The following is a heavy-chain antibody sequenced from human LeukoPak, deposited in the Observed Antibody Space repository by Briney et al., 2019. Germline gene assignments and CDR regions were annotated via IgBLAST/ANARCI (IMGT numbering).Heavy chain of an antibody. Sequence: GRSLRLSCAASGFTLSSFPMHWVRQAPGKGLEWVAIISSDGSSKNYADSLKGRFTISRDNSKNTLYLQMNSLRAEDTAVYYCRSNSHDLDIWGQGTMVTVSS. CDR1: GFTLSSFP. J-gene: IGHJ3*02. D-gene: IGHD5-18*01. CDR2: ISSDGSSK. CDR3: RSNSHDLDI. V-gene: IGHV3-30*04.